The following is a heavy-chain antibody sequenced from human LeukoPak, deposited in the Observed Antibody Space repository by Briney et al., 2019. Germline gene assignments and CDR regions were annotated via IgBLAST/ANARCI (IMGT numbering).Heavy chain of an antibody. D-gene: IGHD1-26*01. Sequence: ASVKVSCKASGYTFTGYYMHWVRQAPGQGLEWMGWINPNSGGTNYAQKFQGRVTMTRDTSISTAYMELSRLRSDDTAVYYWARGTDESGSYGAPFDCGGGGTLVTVS. CDR2: INPNSGGT. CDR3: ARGTDESGSYGAPFDC. V-gene: IGHV1-2*02. J-gene: IGHJ4*02. CDR1: GYTFTGYY.